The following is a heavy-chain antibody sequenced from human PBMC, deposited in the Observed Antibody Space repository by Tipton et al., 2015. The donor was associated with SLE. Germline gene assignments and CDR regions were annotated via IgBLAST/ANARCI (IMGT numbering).Heavy chain of an antibody. J-gene: IGHJ4*02. CDR2: ISGSGGST. D-gene: IGHD6-25*01. CDR3: AKIPRSGYTTPFDY. V-gene: IGHV3-23*01. CDR1: GFSVSNNY. Sequence: SLRLSCAASGFSVSNNYMSWVRQAPGKGLEWVSAISGSGGSTYYADSVKGRFTISRDNSKNTLYLQMNSLRAEDTAVYYCAKIPRSGYTTPFDYWGQGTLVTVSS.